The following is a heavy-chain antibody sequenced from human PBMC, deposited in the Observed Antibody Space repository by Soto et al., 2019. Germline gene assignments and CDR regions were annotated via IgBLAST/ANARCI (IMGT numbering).Heavy chain of an antibody. CDR2: IIPIFGTA. J-gene: IGHJ3*02. CDR1: GGTFSSYA. CDR3: ARDTAMPSDAFDI. D-gene: IGHD5-18*01. V-gene: IGHV1-69*13. Sequence: ASVKVSCKASGGTFSSYAISWVRQAPGQGLEWMGGIIPIFGTANYAQKFQGRVTITADESTSTAYMELSSLRSEDTAVYYCARDTAMPSDAFDIWGQGTMVTVSS.